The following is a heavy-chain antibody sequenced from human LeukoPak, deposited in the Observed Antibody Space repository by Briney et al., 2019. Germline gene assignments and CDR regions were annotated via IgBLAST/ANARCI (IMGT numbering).Heavy chain of an antibody. CDR3: AKAVAGRFDY. V-gene: IGHV3-33*06. CDR1: GLTFSSYG. CDR2: ILYDGSNK. D-gene: IGHD6-19*01. Sequence: GGSLRLSCAASGLTFSSYGMRWVRQAPGKGLEWVAVILYDGSNKYYADSVKGRFTISRDNSKNTLYLQMDSLRAEDTAVYYCAKAVAGRFDYWGQGTLVTVSS. J-gene: IGHJ4*02.